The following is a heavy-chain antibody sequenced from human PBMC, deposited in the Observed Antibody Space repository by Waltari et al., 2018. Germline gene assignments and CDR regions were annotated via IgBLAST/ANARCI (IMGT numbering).Heavy chain of an antibody. Sequence: QVQLVESGGDVVEPGGTLRLPCAASGFTLSSYGMDWVRQAPGKGLEWVAFLMADGTTHYYADSVKGRLTISRDSSKNTLYLQMNSLRPEDTAVYYCARGTDYCFDSWGQGTLVTVSS. CDR2: LMADGTTH. V-gene: IGHV3-30*02. CDR1: GFTLSSYG. J-gene: IGHJ4*02. CDR3: ARGTDYCFDS. D-gene: IGHD3-9*01.